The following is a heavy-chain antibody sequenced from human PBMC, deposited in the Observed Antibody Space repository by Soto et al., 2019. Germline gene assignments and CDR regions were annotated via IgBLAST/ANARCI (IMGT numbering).Heavy chain of an antibody. V-gene: IGHV3-30*14. J-gene: IGHJ4*02. D-gene: IGHD3-16*01. CDR3: ARAYQLTYDFDA. Sequence: GGSLRLSCAGSGVTFRGYAVHWVRQTPGKGLEWVTVISDDGSKTYYADSVKGRFSVSRDDSTNMVFLQMSSLRSEDTAVYHCARAYQLTYDFDAWGPGTSVTVSS. CDR2: ISDDGSKT. CDR1: GVTFRGYA.